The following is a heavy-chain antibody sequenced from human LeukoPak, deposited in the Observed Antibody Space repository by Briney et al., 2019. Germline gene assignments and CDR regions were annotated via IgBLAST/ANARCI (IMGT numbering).Heavy chain of an antibody. V-gene: IGHV3-33*01. Sequence: GGSLRLSCAASGFTFSSYGMHWVRQAPGKGLEWVAVIWYDGSNKYYADSVKGRFTISRDNSKNTLYLQMNSLRAEDTAVYYCAREEIVATIRGAFDIWGQGTMVTVSS. CDR3: AREEIVATIRGAFDI. J-gene: IGHJ3*02. CDR2: IWYDGSNK. D-gene: IGHD5-12*01. CDR1: GFTFSSYG.